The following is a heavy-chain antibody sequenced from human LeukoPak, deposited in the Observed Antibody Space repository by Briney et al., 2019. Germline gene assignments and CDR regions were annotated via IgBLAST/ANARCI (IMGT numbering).Heavy chain of an antibody. Sequence: ASVKVSCKASGGTFSSYAISWVRQAPGQGLEWMGGIIPIFGTANYAQKFQGRVTITADKSTTTAYMELSSLKSEDTAMYYCARAMYGGYAPGDSRLDYWGQGTLVTVSS. V-gene: IGHV1-69*06. J-gene: IGHJ4*02. CDR3: ARAMYGGYAPGDSRLDY. D-gene: IGHD2-15*01. CDR1: GGTFSSYA. CDR2: IIPIFGTA.